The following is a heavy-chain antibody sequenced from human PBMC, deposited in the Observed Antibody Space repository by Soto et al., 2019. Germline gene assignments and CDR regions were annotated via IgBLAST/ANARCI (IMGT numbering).Heavy chain of an antibody. D-gene: IGHD3-3*01. CDR3: AKDLWMYYDFWSGYCPASYCYYGMDV. J-gene: IGHJ6*02. CDR1: GFTFSSYG. Sequence: GGSLRLSCAASGFTFSSYGMHWVRQAPGKGLEWVAVISYDGSNKYYADSVKGRLTISRDNSKNKLYLQMNSLRAEDTAVYYCAKDLWMYYDFWSGYCPASYCYYGMDVWGQGTTVTVSS. V-gene: IGHV3-30*18. CDR2: ISYDGSNK.